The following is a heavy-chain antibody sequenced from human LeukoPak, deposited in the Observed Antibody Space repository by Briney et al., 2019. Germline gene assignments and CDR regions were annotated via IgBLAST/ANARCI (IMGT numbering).Heavy chain of an antibody. CDR1: GFTFSSYW. V-gene: IGHV3-7*01. Sequence: GGSLRLSCAASGFTFSSYWMSWVRQAPGKGLEWVANIKQDGSEKYYVDSVKGRFTISRDNAKNSLYLQMNSLRAEDTAVYYCASLSSSFLVDYWGQGTLVTVSS. J-gene: IGHJ4*02. CDR2: IKQDGSEK. CDR3: ASLSSSFLVDY. D-gene: IGHD6-13*01.